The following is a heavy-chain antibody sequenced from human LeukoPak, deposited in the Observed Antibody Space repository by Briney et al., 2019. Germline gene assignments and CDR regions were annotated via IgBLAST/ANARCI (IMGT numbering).Heavy chain of an antibody. V-gene: IGHV1-8*01. Sequence: GASVKVSCKASGYTFTSSDINWVRQATGQGLEWMGWMNPNSGNTDYAQKFQGRVTMTRNTSISTAYMELSSLRSDDTAVYYCARGPNDFWSGYFLDYYGMDVWGQGTTVTVSS. D-gene: IGHD3-3*01. CDR2: MNPNSGNT. CDR3: ARGPNDFWSGYFLDYYGMDV. CDR1: GYTFTSSD. J-gene: IGHJ6*02.